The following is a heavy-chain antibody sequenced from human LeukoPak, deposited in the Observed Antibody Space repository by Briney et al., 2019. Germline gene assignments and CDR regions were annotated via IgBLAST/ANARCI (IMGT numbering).Heavy chain of an antibody. CDR2: INTNTGNP. CDR3: ARAEVSCSRSTCFSY. D-gene: IGHD2-15*01. Sequence: ASVKVSCKASGYIFTGYYIHWVRQAPGQGLEWIGWINTNTGNPTYAQGFTGRFVFSLDTSVSTAYLQISSLKAEDTAVYYCARAEVSCSRSTCFSYWGQGTLVTVSS. CDR1: GYIFTGYY. V-gene: IGHV7-4-1*02. J-gene: IGHJ4*02.